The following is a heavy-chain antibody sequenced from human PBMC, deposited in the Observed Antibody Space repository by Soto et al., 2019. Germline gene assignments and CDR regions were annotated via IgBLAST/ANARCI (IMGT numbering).Heavy chain of an antibody. Sequence: ASVKVSCKASGYTFTSYDINWVRQATGQGLEWMGWMNPHSGSTGFARKFQGRVTMTRNSSINTAYMGLSNLRSEDTAVYYCASGDYDFWSGYYVRGGFMDVWGKGTTVTVSS. CDR3: ASGDYDFWSGYYVRGGFMDV. J-gene: IGHJ6*03. D-gene: IGHD3-3*01. CDR2: MNPHSGST. V-gene: IGHV1-8*01. CDR1: GYTFTSYD.